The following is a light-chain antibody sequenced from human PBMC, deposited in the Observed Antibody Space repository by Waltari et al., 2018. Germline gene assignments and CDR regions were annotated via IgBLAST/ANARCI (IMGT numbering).Light chain of an antibody. J-gene: IGKJ4*01. CDR3: QQYGSSPLT. Sequence: EIVLTQSPGTLSLSPGERATLPCRASQSVSSSYLAWYQQKPGQAPRLLIYGASSRATGIPDRFSGSGSGTDFTLTISRLEPEDFAVYYCQQYGSSPLTFGGGTKEEIK. CDR1: QSVSSSY. CDR2: GAS. V-gene: IGKV3-20*01.